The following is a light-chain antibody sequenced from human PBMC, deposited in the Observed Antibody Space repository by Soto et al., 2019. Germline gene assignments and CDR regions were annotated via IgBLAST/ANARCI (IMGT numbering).Light chain of an antibody. CDR2: HAS. CDR3: QQYDDLPRT. V-gene: IGKV1-33*01. Sequence: DIQMTQFPSSLSASVGDRVTITSQASQDISNSLNWYQQKPGNAPNLLIYHASNLGTGVPSRFSGSGSGTDFTFTISSLQPEDIATYYCQQYDDLPRTFGPGTKVDIK. J-gene: IGKJ3*01. CDR1: QDISNS.